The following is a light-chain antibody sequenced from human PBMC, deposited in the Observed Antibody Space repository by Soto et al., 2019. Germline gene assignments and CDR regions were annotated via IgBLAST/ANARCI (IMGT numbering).Light chain of an antibody. CDR2: GAS. CDR3: QQYGSSRWT. J-gene: IGKJ1*01. Sequence: EIVLTQSPGTLSLSPGERATLSCRASQSVSSSYLTWYQQNRGQAPRLLIYGASSRAPGIPDRFGGSGSGTDFTLTISRLEPEHFAVYYCQQYGSSRWTFGQGTKVEIK. CDR1: QSVSSSY. V-gene: IGKV3-20*01.